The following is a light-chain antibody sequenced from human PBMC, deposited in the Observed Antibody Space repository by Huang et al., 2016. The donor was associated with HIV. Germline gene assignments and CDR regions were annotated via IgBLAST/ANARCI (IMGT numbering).Light chain of an antibody. J-gene: IGKJ2*01. V-gene: IGKV3-20*01. CDR2: GAS. CDR3: QQYGSSPYT. CDR1: QRVSSSY. Sequence: EIVLTQSPGTLSLSPGERATLSCRASQRVSSSYLAWYQRKPGQAPRLLIYGASSRVTGIPDRFSGSGSGTEFTLTISRLEPEDFAVYYCQQYGSSPYTFGQGTKLEIK.